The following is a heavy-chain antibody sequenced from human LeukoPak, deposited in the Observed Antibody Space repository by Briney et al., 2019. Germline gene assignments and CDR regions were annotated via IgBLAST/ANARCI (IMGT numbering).Heavy chain of an antibody. V-gene: IGHV5-51*01. CDR3: ARHVYYYDSSGYPGTYYFDY. Sequence: GDSLKISCKGSGYSFTSYWIGWVRQMPGKGLEWMGIIYPGDSVTRYSPSFQGQVTISADKSISTAYLQWSSLKASDTAIYYCARHVYYYDSSGYPGTYYFDYWGQGTLVTVSS. CDR2: IYPGDSVT. CDR1: GYSFTSYW. D-gene: IGHD3-22*01. J-gene: IGHJ4*02.